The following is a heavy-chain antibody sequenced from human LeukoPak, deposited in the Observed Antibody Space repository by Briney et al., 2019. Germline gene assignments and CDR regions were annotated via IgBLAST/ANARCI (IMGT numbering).Heavy chain of an antibody. Sequence: GGSLRLSCAASGFTFSSYSMNWVRQAPGKGLEWVSSISSSSSYIYYADSVKGRSTISRDNAKNSLYLQMNSLRAEDTAVYYCAKIYSGYSTFDYWGQGTLVTVSS. CDR3: AKIYSGYSTFDY. J-gene: IGHJ4*02. CDR2: ISSSSSYI. V-gene: IGHV3-21*01. CDR1: GFTFSSYS. D-gene: IGHD5-12*01.